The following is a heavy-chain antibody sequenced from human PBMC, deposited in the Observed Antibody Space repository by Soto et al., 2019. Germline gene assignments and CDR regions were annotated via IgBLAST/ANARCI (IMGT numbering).Heavy chain of an antibody. CDR2: ISYDGSNK. V-gene: IGHV3-30*18. D-gene: IGHD3-16*01. CDR3: AKDFRGRHTHYYYMDV. Sequence: GGSLRLSCAASGFTFSSYGMHWVRQAPGKGLEWVAVISYDGSNKYYADSVKGRFTISRDNSKNTLYLQMNSLRAEDTAVYYCAKDFRGRHTHYYYMDVWGKGTTVTVSS. CDR1: GFTFSSYG. J-gene: IGHJ6*03.